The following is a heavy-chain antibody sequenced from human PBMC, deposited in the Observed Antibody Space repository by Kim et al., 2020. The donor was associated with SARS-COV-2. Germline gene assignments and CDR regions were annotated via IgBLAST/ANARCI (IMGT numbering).Heavy chain of an antibody. CDR1: GGSISSGGYY. Sequence: SETPSLTCTVSGGSISSGGYYWSWIRQHPGKGLEWIGYIYYSGSTYYNPSLKSRVTISVDTSKNQFSLKLSSVTAADTAVYYCARGNRLYGDYFAWGQGTLVTVSS. CDR3: ARGNRLYGDYFA. D-gene: IGHD4-17*01. CDR2: IYYSGST. J-gene: IGHJ5*02. V-gene: IGHV4-31*03.